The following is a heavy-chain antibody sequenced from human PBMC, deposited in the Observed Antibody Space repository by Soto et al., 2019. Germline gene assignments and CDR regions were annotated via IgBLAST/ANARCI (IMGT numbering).Heavy chain of an antibody. CDR1: GGTFSSYA. CDR2: IIPIFGTA. J-gene: IGHJ6*02. CDR3: ARARGEYSRGDGMDV. V-gene: IGHV1-69*01. D-gene: IGHD6-6*01. Sequence: QVQLVQSGAEVRKPGSSVKVCCEASGGTFSSYAISWVRQAPGQGLEWMGGIIPIFGTANYAQKFQGRVTISADEATSTAYMELSSLRSEDTAVYYCARARGEYSRGDGMDVWGQGTTVTVSS.